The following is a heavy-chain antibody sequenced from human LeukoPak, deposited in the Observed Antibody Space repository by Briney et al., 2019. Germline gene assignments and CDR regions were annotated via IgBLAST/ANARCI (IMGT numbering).Heavy chain of an antibody. Sequence: GGSLRLSCAASGFTFSSYGMHWVRQAPGKGLEWVAVIWYDGSNKYYADSVKGRFTISRDNSKNTLYLQMNSLRAEDTAVYYCAVTIFGVVILDYWGQGTLVTVSS. CDR2: IWYDGSNK. D-gene: IGHD3-3*01. V-gene: IGHV3-33*01. CDR1: GFTFSSYG. J-gene: IGHJ4*02. CDR3: AVTIFGVVILDY.